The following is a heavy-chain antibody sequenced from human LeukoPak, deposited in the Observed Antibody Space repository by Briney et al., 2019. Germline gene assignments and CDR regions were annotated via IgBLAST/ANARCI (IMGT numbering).Heavy chain of an antibody. CDR1: GGSISSYF. CDR3: ARHRDYYDT. D-gene: IGHD3-22*01. Sequence: SETLSLTCTVSGGSISSYFWTWIRQPPGKGLEWIGYIYSSGSANYNPSLKSRVIISGDTSKNQISLNLTSVTAADTAVYFCARHRDYYDTWGHGTLVTVSS. J-gene: IGHJ4*01. V-gene: IGHV4-59*08. CDR2: IYSSGSA.